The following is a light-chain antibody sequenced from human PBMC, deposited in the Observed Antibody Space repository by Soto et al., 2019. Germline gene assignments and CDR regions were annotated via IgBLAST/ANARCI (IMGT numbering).Light chain of an antibody. Sequence: QSALTQPPSASGSPGQSVTISCTGTSSDVGGYNYVSWYQQHPGKAPKLMIYEVSNRPSGVSNRFSGSKSGNTASLTISGLQAEDEGDYYCSSDTSSSTVVFGGGTKLTVL. CDR3: SSDTSSSTVV. CDR2: EVS. J-gene: IGLJ2*01. V-gene: IGLV2-14*01. CDR1: SSDVGGYNY.